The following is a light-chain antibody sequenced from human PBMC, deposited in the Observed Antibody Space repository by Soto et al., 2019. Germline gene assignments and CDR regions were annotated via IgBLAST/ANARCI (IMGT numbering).Light chain of an antibody. CDR2: SNN. CDR3: AVWDDSLSGWV. CDR1: RSNIGSNT. J-gene: IGLJ3*02. Sequence: QSVLTQPPSASGTPGQRVTISCSGSRSNIGSNTVNWYQQLPGTAPKLLIYSNNQPPSGVPDRFSGSKSGTSASLAISGLQSEDEAEYYCAVWDDSLSGWVFGGGTKLTVL. V-gene: IGLV1-44*01.